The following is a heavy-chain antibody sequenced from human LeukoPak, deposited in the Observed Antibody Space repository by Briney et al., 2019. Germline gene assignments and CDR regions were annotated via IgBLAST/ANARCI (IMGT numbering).Heavy chain of an antibody. CDR1: GYTFTNSG. D-gene: IGHD6-6*01. CDR2: INPNTGNP. Sequence: ASVKVSCKASGYTFTNSGLYWVRQAPGQGLEWMGWINPNTGNPTYAQGFAGRFVFSLDTSVSTTYLQISSLKAEDTAMYYCAKEGSGSSLEYWGQGTLVTVSS. V-gene: IGHV7-4-1*02. J-gene: IGHJ4*02. CDR3: AKEGSGSSLEY.